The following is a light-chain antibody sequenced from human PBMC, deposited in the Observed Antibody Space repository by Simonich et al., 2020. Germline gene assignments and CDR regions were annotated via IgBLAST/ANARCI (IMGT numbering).Light chain of an antibody. CDR2: DAS. CDR3: QQRSNWPPIFT. Sequence: EIVLTQSPATLSLSPGERATLSCRASHSVSSSLAWYQQKPGQAPRLLIYDASNRDTGIPARFSGSGSGTDFTLTISSLEPEDFAVYYCQQRSNWPPIFTFGPGTKVDIK. V-gene: IGKV3-11*01. CDR1: HSVSSS. J-gene: IGKJ3*01.